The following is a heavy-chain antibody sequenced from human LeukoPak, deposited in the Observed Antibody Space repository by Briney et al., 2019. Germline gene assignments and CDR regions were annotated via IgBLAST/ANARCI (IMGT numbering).Heavy chain of an antibody. J-gene: IGHJ5*02. CDR2: IYYSGSP. V-gene: IGHV4-59*01. Sequence: SETLSLTCTVSGGSISSDYWRWVRQPPGKGLEWIGYIYYSGSPNYNPSLKSRVTISVDTSKNQFSLKLSSVTAADTAVYYCARDLGGANWFDPWGQGTLVTVAT. CDR3: ARDLGGANWFDP. D-gene: IGHD1-26*01. CDR1: GGSISSDY.